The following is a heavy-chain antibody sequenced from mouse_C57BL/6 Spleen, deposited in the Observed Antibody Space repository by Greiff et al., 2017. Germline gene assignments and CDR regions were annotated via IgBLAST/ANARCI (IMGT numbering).Heavy chain of an antibody. CDR3: ARWGYYDYDGFAY. D-gene: IGHD2-4*01. CDR2: IYPGSGST. V-gene: IGHV1-55*01. CDR1: GYTFTSYW. J-gene: IGHJ3*01. Sequence: VQLQQPGAELVKPGASVKMSCKASGYTFTSYWTTWVKQRPGQGLEWIGDIYPGSGSTNYNEKFKSKATLTVDTSSSTAYMQLSSLTSEDSAVYYCARWGYYDYDGFAYWGQGTLVTVSA.